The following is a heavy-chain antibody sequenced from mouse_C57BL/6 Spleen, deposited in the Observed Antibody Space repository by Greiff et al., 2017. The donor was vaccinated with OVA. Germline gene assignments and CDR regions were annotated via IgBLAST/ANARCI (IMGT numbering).Heavy chain of an antibody. J-gene: IGHJ4*01. CDR2: IYPGSGST. V-gene: IGHV1-55*01. Sequence: VQLQQPGAELVKPGASVKMSCKASGYTFTSYWITWVKQRPGQGLEWIGDIYPGSGSTNYNEKFKSKATLTVDTSSSTAYMQLSSLTSEDAAVYYCARIRSNYAMDYWGQGTSVTVSS. CDR1: GYTFTSYW. D-gene: IGHD5-1*01. CDR3: ARIRSNYAMDY.